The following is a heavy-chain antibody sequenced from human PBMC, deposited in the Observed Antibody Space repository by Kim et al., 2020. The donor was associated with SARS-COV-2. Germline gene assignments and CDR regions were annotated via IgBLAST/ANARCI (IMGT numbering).Heavy chain of an antibody. CDR2: MNAKTGDT. CDR3: AREGVCLDGATGAHDY. CDR1: GYTFTGNH. J-gene: IGHJ4*01. V-gene: IGHV1-2*06. Sequence: ASVKVSCEASGYTFTGNHMHWVLEAPGEVLEWIGRMNAKTGDTKDAQKFHGRVTMTRDTSTSTAYMYLSSLRSDDTAVYYCAREGVCLDGATGAHDYLG. D-gene: IGHD1-26*01.